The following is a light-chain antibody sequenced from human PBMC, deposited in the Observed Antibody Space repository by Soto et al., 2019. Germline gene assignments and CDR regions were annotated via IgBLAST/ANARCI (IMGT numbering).Light chain of an antibody. CDR2: EVS. CDR3: SSYTGSSTWV. Sequence: QSALTQPASVSGSPGQSITISCTGTSSDVGGYNYVSWYQQHPGKAPKVMIYEVSNRPSGVSNRFSGSKSGNTASLTISGLQAEDEADYYRSSYTGSSTWVFGGGTKLTVL. V-gene: IGLV2-14*01. CDR1: SSDVGGYNY. J-gene: IGLJ2*01.